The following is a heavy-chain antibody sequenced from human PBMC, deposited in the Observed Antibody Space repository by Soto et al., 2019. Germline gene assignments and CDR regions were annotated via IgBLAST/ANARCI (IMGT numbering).Heavy chain of an antibody. CDR1: GFTFSSYA. D-gene: IGHD2-2*01. Sequence: GGSLRLSCAASGFTFSSYAMHWVRQAPXKGLEYVSAISSNGGSTYYANSVKGRFTISRDNSKNTLYLQMGSLRAEDMAVYYCAREGYCSSTSCYSFDYWGQGTLVIVSS. V-gene: IGHV3-64*01. J-gene: IGHJ4*02. CDR2: ISSNGGST. CDR3: AREGYCSSTSCYSFDY.